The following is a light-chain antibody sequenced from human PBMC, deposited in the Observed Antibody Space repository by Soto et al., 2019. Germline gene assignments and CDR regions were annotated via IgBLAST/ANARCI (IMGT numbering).Light chain of an antibody. Sequence: EIVLTQSPATLSLSPGERAALSCRASQSVGSYLAWYQQKPGQAPRLLTYDASNRATGIPARFSGSGSGTDFTLTISSLEPEDFAVYYCQQRSNGLTFGGGTEVEIK. CDR2: DAS. J-gene: IGKJ4*01. CDR3: QQRSNGLT. CDR1: QSVGSY. V-gene: IGKV3-11*01.